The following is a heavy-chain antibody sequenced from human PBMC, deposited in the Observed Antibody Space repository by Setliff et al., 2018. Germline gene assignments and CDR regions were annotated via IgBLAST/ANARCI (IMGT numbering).Heavy chain of an antibody. CDR3: ARHATYYYGSGNLPFDS. CDR2: IMPGRDT. V-gene: IGHV4-34*12. CDR1: GDSLSGYY. D-gene: IGHD3-10*01. Sequence: SETLSLTCAVYGDSLSGYYWSWIRQSPKKGLEWIGEIMPGRDTLYSPSLESRLTITIDTSKSQFSLKLSSVTAADTAVYCCARHATYYYGSGNLPFDSWGQGTLVTVSS. J-gene: IGHJ4*02.